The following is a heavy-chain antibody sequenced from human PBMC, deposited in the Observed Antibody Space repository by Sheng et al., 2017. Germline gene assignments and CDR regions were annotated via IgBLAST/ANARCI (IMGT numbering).Heavy chain of an antibody. Sequence: EVQLVESGGGLVQPGGSLRLSCAASGFTVSSNYMSWVRQAPGKGLEWVSVIYSGGSTYYADSVKGRFTISRDNSKNTLYLQMNSLRAEDTAVYYCARAEGPRGELNGYWGQGTLVTVSS. D-gene: IGHD1-26*01. CDR2: IYSGGST. J-gene: IGHJ4*02. CDR3: ARAEGPRGELNGY. CDR1: GFTVSSNY. V-gene: IGHV3-66*01.